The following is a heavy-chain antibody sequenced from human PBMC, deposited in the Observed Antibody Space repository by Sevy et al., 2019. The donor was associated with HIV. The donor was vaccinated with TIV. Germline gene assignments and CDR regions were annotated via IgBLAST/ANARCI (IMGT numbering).Heavy chain of an antibody. Sequence: SETLSLTCSVSGGSISSSNYYWGWIRQPPGKGLEWIGSIYYSGTTYYNLSLKSRVTISVDTSKNQFSRKLTSVTAADTAVYYCAWPNYGDYYYFDYLGRGTLVTVSS. CDR2: IYYSGTT. J-gene: IGHJ4*02. D-gene: IGHD4-17*01. V-gene: IGHV4-39*01. CDR3: AWPNYGDYYYFDY. CDR1: GGSISSSNYY.